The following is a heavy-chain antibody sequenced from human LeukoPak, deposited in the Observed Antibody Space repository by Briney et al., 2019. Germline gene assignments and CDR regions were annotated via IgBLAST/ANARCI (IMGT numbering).Heavy chain of an antibody. J-gene: IGHJ4*02. V-gene: IGHV3-53*01. CDR2: IYSGGGT. CDR1: GLTVSNNY. D-gene: IGHD1-14*01. CDR3: ATQQGGNPAY. Sequence: GGSLRLSCAASGLTVSNNYMSWVRQAPGKGLEYISVIYSGGGTFYSGSVRGRFTISRDDSKNTLYLQMNSPRADDTAVYYCATQQGGNPAYWGQGALATVSS.